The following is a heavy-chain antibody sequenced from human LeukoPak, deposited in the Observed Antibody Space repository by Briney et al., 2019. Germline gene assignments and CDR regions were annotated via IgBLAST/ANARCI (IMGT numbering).Heavy chain of an antibody. Sequence: SVKVSCKASGFTFTSSALQWVRQARAQRLEWIGWIVVGSANTNYAQKFQERVTISRDMSTSTAYMELSSLRSEDTAVYYCAAGSGAHGAFEIWGQGTMVIVSS. J-gene: IGHJ3*02. V-gene: IGHV1-58*01. CDR3: AAGSGAHGAFEI. CDR1: GFTFTSSA. CDR2: IVVGSANT.